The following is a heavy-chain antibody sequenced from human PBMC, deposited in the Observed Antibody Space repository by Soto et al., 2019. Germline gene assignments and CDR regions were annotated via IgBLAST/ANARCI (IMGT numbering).Heavy chain of an antibody. V-gene: IGHV1-3*01. J-gene: IGHJ3*02. D-gene: IGHD3-22*01. CDR3: ARGAPYYYDSSGYFLDAFDI. CDR2: INAGNGNT. Sequence: QVQLVQSGAEVKKPGASVKVSCKASGYTFTSYAMHWVRQAPGQRLEWMGWINAGNGNTKYSQKFQGRVTNTRDTSASTAHMELRSLRSEDTAVYYCARGAPYYYDSSGYFLDAFDIWGQGTMVTVSS. CDR1: GYTFTSYA.